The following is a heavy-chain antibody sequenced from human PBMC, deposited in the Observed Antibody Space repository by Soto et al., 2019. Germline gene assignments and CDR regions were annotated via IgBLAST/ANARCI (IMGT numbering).Heavy chain of an antibody. V-gene: IGHV3-30-3*01. CDR1: GFTFSSYA. CDR2: ISYDGSNK. Sequence: GGSLRLSCAASGFTFSSYAMHWVRQAPGKGLEWVAVISYDGSNKYYADSVKGRFTISRDNSKNTLYLQMNSLRAEDTAVYYCARERYSSGWYGGSAFDIWGQGTMVTVSS. D-gene: IGHD6-19*01. CDR3: ARERYSSGWYGGSAFDI. J-gene: IGHJ3*02.